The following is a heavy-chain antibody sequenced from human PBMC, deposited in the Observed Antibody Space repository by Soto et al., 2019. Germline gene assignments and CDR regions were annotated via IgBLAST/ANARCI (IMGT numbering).Heavy chain of an antibody. CDR3: ARESGDYLQPAEFDY. J-gene: IGHJ4*02. Sequence: QVQLVQSGAEVKKPGSSVKVSCKASGGTFSSYAISWVRQAPGQGLEWMGGIIPIFGTANYAQKFQGRVTITADEATSTAYLELRSLRSEDTAVYYCARESGDYLQPAEFDYGGQGPLVTVSS. D-gene: IGHD4-17*01. V-gene: IGHV1-69*12. CDR2: IIPIFGTA. CDR1: GGTFSSYA.